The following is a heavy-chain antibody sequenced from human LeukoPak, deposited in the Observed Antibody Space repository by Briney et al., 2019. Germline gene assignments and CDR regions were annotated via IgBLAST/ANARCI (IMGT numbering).Heavy chain of an antibody. Sequence: SETLSLTCTVSGGSISSYYWSWIRQPPGKGLEWIGYIYYSGSTNYNPSLKSRVTISVDTSKNQFSLKLSSVTAADTAVYYCARIPNYGDSRLGGMDVWGQGTTVTVSS. J-gene: IGHJ6*02. V-gene: IGHV4-59*12. CDR1: GGSISSYY. CDR2: IYYSGST. D-gene: IGHD4-17*01. CDR3: ARIPNYGDSRLGGMDV.